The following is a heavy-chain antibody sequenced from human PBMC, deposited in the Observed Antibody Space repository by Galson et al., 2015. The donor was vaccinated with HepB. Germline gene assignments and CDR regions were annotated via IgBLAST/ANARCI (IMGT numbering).Heavy chain of an antibody. D-gene: IGHD5-18*01. V-gene: IGHV3-30*18. CDR3: AKSLGYSYGYGYYYMDV. CDR1: GFTFSSYG. Sequence: SLRLSCAASGFTFSSYGMHWVRQAPGKGLEWVAVISYDGSNKYYADSVKGRFTISRDNSKNTLYLQMNSLRAEDTAVYYCAKSLGYSYGYGYYYMDVWGKGTTVTVSS. CDR2: ISYDGSNK. J-gene: IGHJ6*03.